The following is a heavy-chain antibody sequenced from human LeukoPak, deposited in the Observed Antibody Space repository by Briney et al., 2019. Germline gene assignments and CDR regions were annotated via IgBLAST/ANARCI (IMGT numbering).Heavy chain of an antibody. D-gene: IGHD4-17*01. V-gene: IGHV3-48*03. CDR3: AKDPLSSPGDGAFDI. CDR2: ISSSGSTK. J-gene: IGHJ3*02. Sequence: GGSLRLSCPASGFTFSSYEMNWVRQAPGKGLEWVSYISSSGSTKYYADSVKGRFTISRDNAKNSLDLQMNSLRAEDAAVYYCAKDPLSSPGDGAFDIWGQGTMVTVSS. CDR1: GFTFSSYE.